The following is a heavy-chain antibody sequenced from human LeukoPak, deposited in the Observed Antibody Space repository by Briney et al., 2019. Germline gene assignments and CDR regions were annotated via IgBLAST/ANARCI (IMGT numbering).Heavy chain of an antibody. CDR2: INHSGST. D-gene: IGHD2-2*01. CDR3: ARKRAKFTINIVVVPAAELNWFDP. CDR1: GGSFSGYY. J-gene: IGHJ5*02. V-gene: IGHV4-34*01. Sequence: SETLSLTCAVYGGSFSGYYWSWIRQPPGKGLEWIGEINHSGSTNYNPSLKSRVTISVDTSKNQFSLKLSSVTAADTAVYYCARKRAKFTINIVVVPAAELNWFDPCGQGTLVTVSS.